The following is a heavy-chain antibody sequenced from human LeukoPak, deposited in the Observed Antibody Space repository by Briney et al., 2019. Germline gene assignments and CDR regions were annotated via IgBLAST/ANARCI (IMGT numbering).Heavy chain of an antibody. D-gene: IGHD6-13*01. CDR2: INAGNGNT. J-gene: IGHJ4*02. CDR1: TSYX. V-gene: IGHV1-3*01. Sequence: TSYXMHWVRQAPXQRLEWMGWINAGNGNTKYSQKFQGRVTITRDTSASTAYMELSSLRSEDTAVYYCARDRGWGPSGIAAAGDYWGQGTLVTVSS. CDR3: ARDRGWGPSGIAAAGDY.